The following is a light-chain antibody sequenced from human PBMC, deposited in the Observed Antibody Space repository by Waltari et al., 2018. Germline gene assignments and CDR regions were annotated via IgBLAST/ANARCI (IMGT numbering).Light chain of an antibody. Sequence: DIQMTQSPSSVSASVGDRVTITCRAGQDISSRLAWYQQKPGQAPTLLNYAAFTLQSGVPARFSGSESGTDFTLTITNLQPEDFATYYCQQTDSFPRTFGQGTKVEIK. CDR3: QQTDSFPRT. CDR2: AAF. J-gene: IGKJ2*01. V-gene: IGKV1-12*01. CDR1: QDISSR.